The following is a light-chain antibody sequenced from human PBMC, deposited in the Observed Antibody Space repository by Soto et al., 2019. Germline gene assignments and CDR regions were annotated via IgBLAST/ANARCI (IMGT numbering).Light chain of an antibody. CDR1: SSNIGDRD. CDR3: SSYADSRTRV. J-gene: IGLJ1*01. CDR2: GLN. Sequence: QSVLTQPPSASGTPGQRVSISCSGSSSNIGDRDVDWYQQVPGTAPKLLIYGLNQRPSGVPDRFSASKSGASASLAISGLQFEDEADYCCSSYADSRTRVFGTGTKLTVL. V-gene: IGLV1-44*01.